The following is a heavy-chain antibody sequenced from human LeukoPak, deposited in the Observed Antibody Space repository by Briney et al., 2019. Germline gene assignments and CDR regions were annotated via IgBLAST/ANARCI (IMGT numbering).Heavy chain of an antibody. CDR2: INHSGST. Sequence: SETLSLTCAVYGGSFSGYYWSWLRQPPGKGLEWLGEINHSGSTNYNPSLKSRVTISVDTSKNQFSLKLSSVTAADTAVYYCARQWLVSPLFDYWGQGTLVTVSS. V-gene: IGHV4-34*01. CDR1: GGSFSGYY. J-gene: IGHJ4*02. D-gene: IGHD6-19*01. CDR3: ARQWLVSPLFDY.